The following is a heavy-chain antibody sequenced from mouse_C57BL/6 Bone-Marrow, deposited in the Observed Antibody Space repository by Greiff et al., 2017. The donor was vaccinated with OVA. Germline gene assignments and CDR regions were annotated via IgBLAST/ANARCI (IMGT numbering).Heavy chain of an antibody. Sequence: QVQLKQSGAELARPGASVKLSCKASGYTFTSYGISWVKQRTGQGLEWIGEIYPRSGNTYYNEKFKGKATLTADKSSSTAYMELRSLTSEDSAVYFCARDYGSSPPDVWGTGTTVTVSS. J-gene: IGHJ1*03. CDR3: ARDYGSSPPDV. CDR2: IYPRSGNT. V-gene: IGHV1-81*01. D-gene: IGHD1-1*01. CDR1: GYTFTSYG.